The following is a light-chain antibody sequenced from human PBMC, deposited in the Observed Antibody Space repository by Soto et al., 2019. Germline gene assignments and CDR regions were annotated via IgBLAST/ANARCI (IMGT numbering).Light chain of an antibody. Sequence: QSALTQPASVSGSPGQSITISCTGTSSDVGDFDCVSWYQQHPGKAPKLMIYEVSDRPSGVSNRFSGSKSGDTASLTISGLQAEDEADYYCSSYTSSSTLVVGGGTKLTV. CDR3: SSYTSSSTLV. J-gene: IGLJ2*01. CDR1: SSDVGDFDC. V-gene: IGLV2-14*01. CDR2: EVS.